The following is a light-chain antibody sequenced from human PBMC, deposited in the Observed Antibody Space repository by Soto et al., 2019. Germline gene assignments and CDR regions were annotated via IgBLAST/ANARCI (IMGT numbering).Light chain of an antibody. CDR3: SSYADSNTLI. CDR1: SSDIGGFNY. J-gene: IGLJ2*01. Sequence: QSVLTQPPSASGSPGQSVPISCTGTSSDIGGFNYVSWYQQHPGNAPKLMIYEVNKRPSGVPNRFSGSKSGDTASLTVSGLQAEDEGEYYCSSYADSNTLIFGGGTKLTVL. CDR2: EVN. V-gene: IGLV2-8*01.